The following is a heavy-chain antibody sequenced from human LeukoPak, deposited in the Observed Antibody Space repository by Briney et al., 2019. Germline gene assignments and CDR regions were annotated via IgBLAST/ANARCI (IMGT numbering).Heavy chain of an antibody. J-gene: IGHJ4*02. CDR2: INSDGSST. CDR3: ARSYYDSSALDY. V-gene: IGHV3-74*01. Sequence: GGSLRLSCAASGFTFSSYWMHWVRQAPGKGLVWVSRINSDGSSTSYADSVKGRFTISRDNAKNTLYLQMSSLRAEDTAVYYCARSYYDSSALDYWGQGTLVTVSS. D-gene: IGHD3-22*01. CDR1: GFTFSSYW.